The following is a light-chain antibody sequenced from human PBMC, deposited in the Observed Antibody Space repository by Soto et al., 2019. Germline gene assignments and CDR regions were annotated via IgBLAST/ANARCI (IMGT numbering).Light chain of an antibody. CDR1: QGISSY. Sequence: IQLTKSPSSLSASVGDIVTITCRASQGISSYLAWYQQKPGKAPKLLIYAASTLQSGVPSRFSGSGYGTDFTLTISSLQPEDFATYYCQQLNSYPIPFGQGTRLELK. J-gene: IGKJ5*01. V-gene: IGKV1-9*01. CDR2: AAS. CDR3: QQLNSYPIP.